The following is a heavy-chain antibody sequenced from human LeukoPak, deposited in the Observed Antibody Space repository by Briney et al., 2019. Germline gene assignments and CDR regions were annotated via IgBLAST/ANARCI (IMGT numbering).Heavy chain of an antibody. CDR1: GFTFSTYW. CDR3: ARDVGGSLDY. Sequence: GGSLRLSCAASGFTFSTYWMAWVRQAPGKGLEWVANIKEDESAKHQADSVKGRFTISRDNAQNSVYLQMSSLRGEGTAVYYCARDVGGSLDYWGQGTLVTVSS. J-gene: IGHJ4*02. D-gene: IGHD1-26*01. V-gene: IGHV3-7*01. CDR2: IKEDESAK.